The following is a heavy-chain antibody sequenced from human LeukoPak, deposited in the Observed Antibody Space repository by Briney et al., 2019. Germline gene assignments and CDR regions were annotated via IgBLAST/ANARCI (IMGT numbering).Heavy chain of an antibody. CDR3: AKVAGSSGYYPDS. V-gene: IGHV3-23*01. Sequence: GGSLRLSCVASGFTFTSYAMSWVCQAPGEGLEWVSAVSTGGSHTYSADSVKGRFTISRDNSKNTVYLQMDSLRAEDTAVYYCAKVAGSSGYYPDSWGQGTLVTVSS. CDR1: GFTFTSYA. D-gene: IGHD3-22*01. J-gene: IGHJ4*02. CDR2: VSTGGSHT.